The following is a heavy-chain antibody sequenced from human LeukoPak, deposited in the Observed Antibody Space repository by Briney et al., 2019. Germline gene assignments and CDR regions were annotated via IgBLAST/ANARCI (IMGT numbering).Heavy chain of an antibody. CDR1: GGSFSGYY. J-gene: IGHJ4*02. V-gene: IGHV4-34*01. CDR3: ARGPPRLGY. CDR2: IYYSGST. Sequence: PSETLSLTCAVYGGSFSGYYWSWIRQPPGKGLEWIGSIYYSGSTYYNPSLKSRVTISVDTSKNQFSLKLSSVTAADTAVYYCARGPPRLGYWGQGTLVTVSS.